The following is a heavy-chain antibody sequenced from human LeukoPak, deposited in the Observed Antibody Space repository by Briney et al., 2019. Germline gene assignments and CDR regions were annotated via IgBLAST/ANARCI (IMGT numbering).Heavy chain of an antibody. CDR2: IYYSGST. Sequence: SETLSLTCTVSGGSISSSSYYWGWIRQPPGKGLEWIGSIYYSGSTYYNPSPKSRVTISVDTSKNQLSLKLSSVTAADTAVYYCARVNAPYYDFWSGYFSSNHIYYYYGMDVWGQGTTVTVSS. CDR1: GGSISSSSYY. CDR3: ARVNAPYYDFWSGYFSSNHIYYYYGMDV. J-gene: IGHJ6*02. V-gene: IGHV4-39*01. D-gene: IGHD3-3*01.